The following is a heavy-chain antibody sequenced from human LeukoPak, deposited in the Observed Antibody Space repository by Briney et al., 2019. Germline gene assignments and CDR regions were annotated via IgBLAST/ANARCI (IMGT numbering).Heavy chain of an antibody. J-gene: IGHJ4*02. Sequence: ASVKVSCKASGYTFTSYDSNWVRQATGQGLEWMGWMNPNSGNTGYAQKFQGRVTMTRNTSISTAYMELSSLRSEDTAVYYCARGHGLLWFGESQFDYWGQGTLVTVSS. CDR3: ARGHGLLWFGESQFDY. D-gene: IGHD3-10*01. CDR2: MNPNSGNT. CDR1: GYTFTSYD. V-gene: IGHV1-8*01.